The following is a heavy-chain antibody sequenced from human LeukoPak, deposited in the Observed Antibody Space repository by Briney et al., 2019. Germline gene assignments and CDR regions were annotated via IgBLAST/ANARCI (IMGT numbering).Heavy chain of an antibody. CDR3: ARRYSSSWCGYYFGY. Sequence: PGESLKISCKGSGYSFTSYWIGLVRQMPGKGLEWMGIIYPGDSDTRYSPSFQGQVTISADKSISTAYLQWSSLKASDTAMYYCARRYSSSWCGYYFGYWGQGTLVTVSS. V-gene: IGHV5-51*03. CDR1: GYSFTSYW. CDR2: IYPGDSDT. J-gene: IGHJ4*02. D-gene: IGHD6-13*01.